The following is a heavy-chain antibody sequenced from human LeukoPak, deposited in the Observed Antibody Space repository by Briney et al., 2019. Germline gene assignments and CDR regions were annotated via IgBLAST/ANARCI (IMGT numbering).Heavy chain of an antibody. CDR3: TTTLMPATDFDY. J-gene: IGHJ4*02. CDR1: GFTFSNAW. V-gene: IGHV3-15*01. Sequence: GGSLRLSCAASGFTFSNAWMSWVRQAPGKGLEWVGRIKSKTDGGTTDYAAPVKGRFTISRDDSKNTLYLQMNSLKTEDTAVYYCTTTLMPATDFDYWGQGTPVTVSS. D-gene: IGHD2-2*01. CDR2: IKSKTDGGTT.